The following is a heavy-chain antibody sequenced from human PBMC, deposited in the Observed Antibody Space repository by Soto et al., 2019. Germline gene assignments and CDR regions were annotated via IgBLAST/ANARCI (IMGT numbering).Heavy chain of an antibody. CDR3: AKSLSTAVNYGLDV. CDR1: GFTFSDNA. J-gene: IGHJ6*02. Sequence: EVQLLESGGGLVQPGGSLRLSCGASGFTFSDNAMTWVRQAPGKGLEWVSSISDDGDSTYYADSVKGRFTFSRDNSKNTLFLQMSSLGAEDTAVDYCAKSLSTAVNYGLDVWGQGTSVTVSS. V-gene: IGHV3-23*01. CDR2: ISDDGDST. D-gene: IGHD2-2*01.